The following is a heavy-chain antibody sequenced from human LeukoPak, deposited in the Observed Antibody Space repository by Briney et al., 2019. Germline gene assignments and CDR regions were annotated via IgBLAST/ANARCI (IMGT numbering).Heavy chain of an antibody. J-gene: IGHJ6*03. Sequence: PSETLSPTCAVYGGSSSGYYWSWIRQPPGKGLEWIGEINHSGSTNYNPSLKSRVTISVDTSKNQFSLKLSSVTAADTAVYYCARAGGAAAGRFYYYYYYMDVWGKGTTVTVSS. D-gene: IGHD6-13*01. CDR1: GGSSSGYY. CDR3: ARAGGAAAGRFYYYYYYMDV. V-gene: IGHV4-34*01. CDR2: INHSGST.